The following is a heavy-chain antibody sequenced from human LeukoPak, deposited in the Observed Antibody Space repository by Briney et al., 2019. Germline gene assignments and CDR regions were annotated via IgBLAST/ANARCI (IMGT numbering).Heavy chain of an antibody. Sequence: ASVKVSCKASGFTFTSYYMHWVRQAPGQGLEWMGIINPSGSYTSYAQKFQGRVTMTRDTSTSTVYMELSSLRSEDTAVYYCASGYSSRRFDYWGQGTLVTVSS. V-gene: IGHV1-46*01. CDR3: ASGYSSRRFDY. CDR1: GFTFTSYY. CDR2: INPSGSYT. J-gene: IGHJ4*02. D-gene: IGHD6-13*01.